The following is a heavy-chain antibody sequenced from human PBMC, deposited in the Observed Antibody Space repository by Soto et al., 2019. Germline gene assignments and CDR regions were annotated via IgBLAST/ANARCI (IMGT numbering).Heavy chain of an antibody. J-gene: IGHJ4*02. CDR1: GFTFSDYY. V-gene: IGHV3-72*01. D-gene: IGHD1-26*01. CDR2: TRNKANSYTT. Sequence: EVQLVESGGGLVQPGGSLRLSCAASGFTFSDYYMDWVRQLPGKGLEWVGRTRNKANSYTTEYAPSVKGGFTISRHDSEDSMFLQLNSLKTEDTAVYYCARDTGGSYDFWGQGALVTVSS. CDR3: ARDTGGSYDF.